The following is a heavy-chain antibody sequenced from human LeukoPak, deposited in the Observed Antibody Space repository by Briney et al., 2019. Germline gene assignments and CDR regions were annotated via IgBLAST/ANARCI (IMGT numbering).Heavy chain of an antibody. D-gene: IGHD6-19*01. CDR3: ARDAGSSGWFGWFDP. CDR1: GGSISSYY. V-gene: IGHV4-59*01. J-gene: IGHJ5*02. Sequence: SETLSLTCTVSGGSISSYYWSWIGQPPGKGLEWIGYIYYSGSTNYNPSLKSRVTISVDTSKNQFSLKLSSVTAADTAVYYCARDAGSSGWFGWFDPWGQGTLVTVSS. CDR2: IYYSGST.